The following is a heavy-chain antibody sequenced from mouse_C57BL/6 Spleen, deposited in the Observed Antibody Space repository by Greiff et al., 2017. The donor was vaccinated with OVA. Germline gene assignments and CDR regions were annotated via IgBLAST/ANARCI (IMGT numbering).Heavy chain of an antibody. CDR1: GYTFTSYW. CDR3: ARSGAFNTWFAY. V-gene: IGHV1-53*01. D-gene: IGHD3-2*02. CDR2: INPSNGGT. Sequence: QVQLQQPGTELVKPGASVKLSCKASGYTFTSYWMHWVKQRPGQGLEWIGNINPSNGGTNYNEKFKSKATLNVEKSSSKAYMQLSSLTSEDSAVYYCARSGAFNTWFAYWGQGTLVTVSA. J-gene: IGHJ3*01.